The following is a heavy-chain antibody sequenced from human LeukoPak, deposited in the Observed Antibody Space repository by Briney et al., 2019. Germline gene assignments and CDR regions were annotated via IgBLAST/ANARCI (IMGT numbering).Heavy chain of an antibody. CDR3: AKGKSSSSSSIDW. V-gene: IGHV3-23*01. CDR2: ISDSGGST. D-gene: IGHD2-2*01. J-gene: IGHJ4*02. CDR1: GFTFSSYA. Sequence: GGSLRLSCAASGFTFSSYAMSWVRQAPGKGLEWVSAISDSGGSTYYADSVKGRFTISRDNSKNTVYLQIHRLRAEGTAVYYCAKGKSSSSSSIDWWGQGTLVTVSS.